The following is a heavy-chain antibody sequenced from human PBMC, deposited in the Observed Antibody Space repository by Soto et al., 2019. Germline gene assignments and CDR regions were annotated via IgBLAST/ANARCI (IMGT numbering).Heavy chain of an antibody. CDR2: ISGSGGST. J-gene: IGHJ4*02. V-gene: IGHV3-23*01. D-gene: IGHD6-13*01. CDR3: ASPPPGYSSSWYGIGY. CDR1: GFTFSSYA. Sequence: EVQLLESGGGLVQPGGSLRLSCAASGFTFSSYAMSWVRQATGKGLEWVSAISGSGGSTYYADPVKGRFTISRDNSKNTLYLQMNSLRAEDTAVYYCASPPPGYSSSWYGIGYWGQGTLVTVSS.